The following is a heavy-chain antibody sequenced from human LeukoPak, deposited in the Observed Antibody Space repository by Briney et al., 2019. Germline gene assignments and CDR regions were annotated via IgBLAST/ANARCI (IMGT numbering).Heavy chain of an antibody. V-gene: IGHV1-8*01. CDR2: MNPNSGNA. CDR1: GYTFTSYD. Sequence: ASVEVSCKASGYTFTSYDINWVRQATGQGLEWMGWMNPNSGNAGYAQKFQGRVTMTRNTSISTAYMELSSLRSEDTAVYYCARCPPSGSYACLHWGQGTLVTASS. J-gene: IGHJ4*02. D-gene: IGHD1-26*01. CDR3: ARCPPSGSYACLH.